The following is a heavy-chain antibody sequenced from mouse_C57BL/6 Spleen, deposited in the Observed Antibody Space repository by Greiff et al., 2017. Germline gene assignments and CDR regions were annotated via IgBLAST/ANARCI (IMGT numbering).Heavy chain of an antibody. V-gene: IGHV1-7*01. D-gene: IGHD2-1*01. CDR2: INPSSGYT. Sequence: VQLQQSGAELAKPGASVKLSCKASGYTFTSSWMHWVKQRPGQGLEWIGYINPSSGYTKYNQKFKDKATLTADKSSSTAYMQLSSLTYEDSAVYYGARTGVGNYDAMDYWGQGTSVTVSS. CDR1: GYTFTSSW. CDR3: ARTGVGNYDAMDY. J-gene: IGHJ4*01.